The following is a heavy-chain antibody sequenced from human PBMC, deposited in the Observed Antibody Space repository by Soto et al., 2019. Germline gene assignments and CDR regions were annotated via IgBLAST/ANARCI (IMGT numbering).Heavy chain of an antibody. CDR1: GFTFSSYA. D-gene: IGHD3-22*01. Sequence: GGSLRLSCAASGFTFSSYAMSWVRQAPGKGLEWVSGISGSGGSTYYADSVKGRFTISRDNSKNTLYLQMNSLRAEDTAVYYCAKDRTNMLVVVRPLRLDYWGQGTLVTVSS. CDR3: AKDRTNMLVVVRPLRLDY. V-gene: IGHV3-23*01. J-gene: IGHJ4*02. CDR2: ISGSGGST.